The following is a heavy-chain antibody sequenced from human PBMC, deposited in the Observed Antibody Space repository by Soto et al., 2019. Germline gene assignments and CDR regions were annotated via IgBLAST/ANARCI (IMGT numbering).Heavy chain of an antibody. Sequence: GGSLILSCAASGFTFSSYAMSWVRQAPGKGLEWVSAISGSGGSTYYADSVKGRFTISRDNSKNTLYLQMNSLRAEDTAVYYCAKWGGRGVTYSYFGMDGWGKGNTVTV. CDR1: GFTFSSYA. CDR2: ISGSGGST. CDR3: AKWGGRGVTYSYFGMDG. D-gene: IGHD3-10*01. J-gene: IGHJ6*04. V-gene: IGHV3-23*01.